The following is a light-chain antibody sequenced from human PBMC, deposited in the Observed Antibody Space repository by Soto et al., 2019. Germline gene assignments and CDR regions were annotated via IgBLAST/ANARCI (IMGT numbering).Light chain of an antibody. CDR2: DAS. V-gene: IGKV1-5*01. Sequence: DIQMTQSPSTLSASVGDRVTITCRASQTVSAWLAWYQQKPGKAPKLLIYDASRLQSGVPSRFSGSGSRTECTLTISSLQPDYFATYYCQHYNTYQPTWAFGQGTKVDSK. J-gene: IGKJ1*01. CDR3: QHYNTYQPTWA. CDR1: QTVSAW.